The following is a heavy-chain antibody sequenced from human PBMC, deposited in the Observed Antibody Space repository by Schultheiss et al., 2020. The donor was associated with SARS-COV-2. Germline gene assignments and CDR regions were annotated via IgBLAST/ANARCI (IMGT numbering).Heavy chain of an antibody. CDR1: GFTFSTYA. Sequence: GGSLRLSCAASGFTFSTYAINWVRQAPGKGLEWVSAISGRGTGTYYADSVKGRFTISRDNAKNSLYLQMNSLRPEDTAVYYCARDSGSYLDYWGQGTWSPSPQ. V-gene: IGHV3-23*01. CDR3: ARDSGSYLDY. CDR2: ISGRGTGT. J-gene: IGHJ4*02. D-gene: IGHD1-26*01.